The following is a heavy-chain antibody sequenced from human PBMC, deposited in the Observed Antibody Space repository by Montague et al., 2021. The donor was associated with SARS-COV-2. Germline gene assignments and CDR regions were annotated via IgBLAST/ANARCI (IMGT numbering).Heavy chain of an antibody. J-gene: IGHJ6*02. D-gene: IGHD2-21*02. Sequence: SETLSLTCTVSGGSISRNYWTWVRQPPGKGLEWIGHIHYSGSTNYNPSLKSRVTISLDTSKHQFSLEVRSVTAADTAVYYCARAPVYCFGPGMDVWGQGTTVSVSS. CDR1: GGSISRNY. CDR2: IHYSGST. CDR3: ARAPVYCFGPGMDV. V-gene: IGHV4-59*01.